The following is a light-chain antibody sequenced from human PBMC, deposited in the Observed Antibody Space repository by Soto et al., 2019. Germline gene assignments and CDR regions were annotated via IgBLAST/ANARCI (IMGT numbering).Light chain of an antibody. V-gene: IGKV3-15*01. Sequence: EIVMTQSPATLSVSPGERATLSCRASQSVSGNLAWYQQKPGQAPRLLIYGASTRATGIPARFSGSGSGTEFTLTISSRQSEDFAVYYCQQYNNWTRTFGQGTKVEIK. CDR1: QSVSGN. J-gene: IGKJ1*01. CDR2: GAS. CDR3: QQYNNWTRT.